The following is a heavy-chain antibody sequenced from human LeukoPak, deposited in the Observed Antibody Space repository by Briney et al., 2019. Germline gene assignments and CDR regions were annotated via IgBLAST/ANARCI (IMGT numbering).Heavy chain of an antibody. V-gene: IGHV4-34*01. Sequence: SETLSLTCAVYGGSFSGYYWSWIRQPPGKGLEWIGEINHSGSTNYNPSLKSRVTISVDTSKNQFSLKLSPVTAADTAVYYCARGRAAALENWGQGTLVTVSS. CDR1: GGSFSGYY. J-gene: IGHJ4*02. D-gene: IGHD6-13*01. CDR3: ARGRAAALEN. CDR2: INHSGST.